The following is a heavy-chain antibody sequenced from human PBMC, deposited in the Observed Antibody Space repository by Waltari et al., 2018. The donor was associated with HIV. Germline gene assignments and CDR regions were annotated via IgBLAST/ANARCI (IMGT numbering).Heavy chain of an antibody. Sequence: QVQLVESGGGVVQPGGSLSLSCAASGFPFRHYGMPWVRQAPGKGLEWVAFIRYDGSDKYYADFVKGRFTISRDNSKNTLYLQTNSLRAEDTAVYYCAKTTMVTPYYYYGVDVWGQGATVTVSS. CDR1: GFPFRHYG. CDR2: IRYDGSDK. CDR3: AKTTMVTPYYYYGVDV. J-gene: IGHJ6*02. V-gene: IGHV3-30*02. D-gene: IGHD5-18*01.